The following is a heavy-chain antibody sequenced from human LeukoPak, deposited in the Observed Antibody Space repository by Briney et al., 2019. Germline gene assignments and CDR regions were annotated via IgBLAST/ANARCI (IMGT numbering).Heavy chain of an antibody. CDR3: ATERGGIVVVPAATHYFDY. CDR1: GYTFTGYY. CDR2: INPNSGGT. J-gene: IGHJ4*02. D-gene: IGHD2-2*01. Sequence: GASVKVSCKASGYTFTGYYMHWVRQAPGQGLEWMGWINPNSGGTNYAQKFQGRVTVTRDTSISTAYMELSRLRSDDTAVYYCATERGGIVVVPAATHYFDYWGQGTLVTVSS. V-gene: IGHV1-2*02.